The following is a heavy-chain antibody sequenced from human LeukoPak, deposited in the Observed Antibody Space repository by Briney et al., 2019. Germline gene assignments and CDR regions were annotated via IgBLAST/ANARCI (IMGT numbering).Heavy chain of an antibody. CDR2: INIGNGNT. CDR1: GYIFTSYP. V-gene: IGHV1-3*04. J-gene: IGHJ4*02. D-gene: IGHD5-18*01. Sequence: ASVKVSCKASGYIFTSYPIHWVRQAPGQRLEWMGWINIGNGNTKYSQRFEGRVTVTTDTSAAAAYMELSSLRSEDTAVYYCARDRAMAGYWGQGTLVTVSS. CDR3: ARDRAMAGY.